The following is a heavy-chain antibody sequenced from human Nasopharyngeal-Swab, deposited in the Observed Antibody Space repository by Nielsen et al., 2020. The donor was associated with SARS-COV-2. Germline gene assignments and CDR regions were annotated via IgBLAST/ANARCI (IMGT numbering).Heavy chain of an antibody. CDR3: ARDGTYSGSYRFNFGGNWFDP. J-gene: IGHJ5*02. Sequence: GESLKISCAASGFTFSSNSMNWVRQAQGKGLEWVSSISSSSSYIYYADSVKGRFTISRDNAKNSLYLQMNSLRAEDTAVYYCARDGTYSGSYRFNFGGNWFDPWGQGTLVTVSS. CDR1: GFTFSSNS. CDR2: ISSSSSYI. D-gene: IGHD1-26*01. V-gene: IGHV3-21*01.